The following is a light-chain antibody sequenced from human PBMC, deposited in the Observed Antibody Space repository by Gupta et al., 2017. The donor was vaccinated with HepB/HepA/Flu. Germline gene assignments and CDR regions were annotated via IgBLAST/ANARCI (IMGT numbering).Light chain of an antibody. CDR2: DVS. CDR3: SAYTSRNTLL. V-gene: IGLV2-14*01. Sequence: QSALTQPASVSGSPGQSITISCSGTSSDVGYHNYVSWYQQYPGKAPKLIIYDVSYRPSGVSNRFSGSKSANTASLTISGLQAEDEADYYCSAYTSRNTLLFGGGTKLTVL. CDR1: SSDVGYHNY. J-gene: IGLJ2*01.